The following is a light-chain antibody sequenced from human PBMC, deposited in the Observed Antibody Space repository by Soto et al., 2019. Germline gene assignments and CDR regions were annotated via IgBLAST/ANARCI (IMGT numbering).Light chain of an antibody. CDR3: SSYTDSSNYV. Sequence: TRTSSDLAIYNYVSWYQQPPGKAPKLMIYQVTNRPSGVSNRFSGSRSGNTAPLTIAGIKAEDEADYYCSSYTDSSNYVFGTGTKVTVL. J-gene: IGLJ1*01. V-gene: IGLV2-14*01. CDR2: QVT. CDR1: SSDLAIYNY.